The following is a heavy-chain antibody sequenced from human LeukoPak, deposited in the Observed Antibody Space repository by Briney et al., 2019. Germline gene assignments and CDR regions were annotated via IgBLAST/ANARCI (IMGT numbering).Heavy chain of an antibody. CDR2: IYYSGST. CDR1: GGSISSYY. D-gene: IGHD4-11*01. Sequence: SETLSLTCTVSGGSISSYYWSWIRQPPGKGLEWIGYIYYSGSTNYNPSLKSRVTISVDTSKNQFSLKLSSVTAADTAVYYCARPHYSSNRNWYFDLWGRGTLVTVSS. CDR3: ARPHYSSNRNWYFDL. J-gene: IGHJ2*01. V-gene: IGHV4-59*08.